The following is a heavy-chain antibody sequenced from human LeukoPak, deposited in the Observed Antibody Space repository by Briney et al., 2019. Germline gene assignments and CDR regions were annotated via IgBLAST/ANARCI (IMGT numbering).Heavy chain of an antibody. V-gene: IGHV1-8*01. CDR2: MNPNSGNT. D-gene: IGHD1-26*01. J-gene: IGHJ4*02. CDR3: ARGRSKWEQRFGY. CDR1: GYTFTSYD. Sequence: ASVKVSCKASGYTFTSYDINWVRQATGQGLEWMGWMNPNSGNTGYAQKFQGRVAMTRNTSISTAYMELSSLRSEDTAVYYCARGRSKWEQRFGYWGQGTLVTVSS.